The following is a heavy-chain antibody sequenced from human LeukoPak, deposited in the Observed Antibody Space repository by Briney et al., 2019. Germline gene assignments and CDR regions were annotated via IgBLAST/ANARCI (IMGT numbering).Heavy chain of an antibody. CDR3: ARDGIYGDYGTRAPNYFDY. V-gene: IGHV4-39*07. CDR2: INHSGST. Sequence: SETLSLTCTVSGGSISSSSYYWSWIRQPPGKGLEWIGEINHSGSTNYNPSLKSRVTISVDTSKNQFSLKLSSVTAADTAVYYCARDGIYGDYGTRAPNYFDYWGQGTLVTVSS. D-gene: IGHD4-17*01. J-gene: IGHJ4*02. CDR1: GGSISSSSYY.